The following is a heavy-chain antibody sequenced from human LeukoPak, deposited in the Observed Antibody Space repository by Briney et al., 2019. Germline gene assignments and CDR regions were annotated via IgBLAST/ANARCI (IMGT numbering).Heavy chain of an antibody. Sequence: PSETLSLTCTVSGGSISSGDYYWSWIRQPPGKGLEWIGYIYYSGSTYYNPSLKSRVTISVDTSKNQFSLKLSSVTAADTAVYYCARLSMVGALDYWGQGTLVTVSS. D-gene: IGHD1-26*01. J-gene: IGHJ4*02. CDR1: GGSISSGDYY. V-gene: IGHV4-30-4*01. CDR3: ARLSMVGALDY. CDR2: IYYSGST.